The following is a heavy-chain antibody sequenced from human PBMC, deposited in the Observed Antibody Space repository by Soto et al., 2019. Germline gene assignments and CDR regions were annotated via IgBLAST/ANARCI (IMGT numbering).Heavy chain of an antibody. D-gene: IGHD5-12*01. V-gene: IGHV3-48*03. CDR2: ISSSGSSV. CDR1: RFTFSAYE. Sequence: SLKISCAASRFTFSAYEMHWVRQAPGKGLEWVSCISSSGSSVYYADSVKGRFTISRDNSRNSPYLQMNSLRDEDTALYYCVRYCSSTLCNGVATRTFDYWGQGALVTVSS. J-gene: IGHJ4*02. CDR3: VRYCSSTLCNGVATRTFDY.